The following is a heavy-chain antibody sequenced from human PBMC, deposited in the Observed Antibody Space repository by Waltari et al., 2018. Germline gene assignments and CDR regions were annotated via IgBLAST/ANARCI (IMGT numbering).Heavy chain of an antibody. D-gene: IGHD2-15*01. Sequence: QVQLQESGPGLVKPSETLSLTCTVSGGSISSYYWSWIRQPPGKGLEWIGYIYYSGSTNYNPSLKSRVTISVDTSKNQFSLKLSSVTAADTAVYYCARGLSTVVAYWYFDLWGRGTLVTVSS. CDR3: ARGLSTVVAYWYFDL. V-gene: IGHV4-59*01. CDR1: GGSISSYY. J-gene: IGHJ2*01. CDR2: IYYSGST.